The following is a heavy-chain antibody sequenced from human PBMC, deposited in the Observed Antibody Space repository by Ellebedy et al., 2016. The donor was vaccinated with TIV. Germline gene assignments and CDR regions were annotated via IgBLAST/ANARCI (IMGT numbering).Heavy chain of an antibody. CDR1: GFTFSNYA. CDR2: ISGGGDST. D-gene: IGHD2-15*01. J-gene: IGHJ4*02. Sequence: PGGSLRLSCAASGFTFSNYAMSWVRQAPGKGLEWVSGISGGGDSTYYADSVKGRFTISRDNSKNTLYLQMNSLRAENTAMYYCARADCSSGICYEFDSWGQGTLVTVSS. V-gene: IGHV3-23*01. CDR3: ARADCSSGICYEFDS.